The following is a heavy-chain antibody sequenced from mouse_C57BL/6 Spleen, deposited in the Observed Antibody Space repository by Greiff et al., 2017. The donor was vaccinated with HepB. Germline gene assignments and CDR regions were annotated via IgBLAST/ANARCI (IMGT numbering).Heavy chain of an antibody. D-gene: IGHD2-5*01. Sequence: QVQLQQSGAELVKPGESVKLSCKASGYTFTEYTIHWVKQRSGQGLEWIGWFYPGGGSIKYNEKFKDKATLTADKSSSTVYMELSRLTSEDSAVYFCARHAAPSYTNSDDFDYWGQDTTLTVSS. V-gene: IGHV1-62-2*01. CDR2: FYPGGGSI. CDR1: GYTFTEYT. CDR3: ARHAAPSYTNSDDFDY. J-gene: IGHJ2*01.